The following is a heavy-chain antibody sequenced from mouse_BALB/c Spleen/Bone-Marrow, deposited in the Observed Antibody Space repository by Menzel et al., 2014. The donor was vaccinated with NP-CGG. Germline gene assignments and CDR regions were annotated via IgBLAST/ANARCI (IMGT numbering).Heavy chain of an antibody. CDR3: ERFSYYGRFAY. V-gene: IGHV4-1*02. D-gene: IGHD1-1*01. CDR2: INPDSSTI. J-gene: IGHJ3*01. Sequence: VQLQQSGGGLVQPGGSLKLSCAASGFDFSRYWMSWVRQAPGKGLEWIGEINPDSSTINYTPSLKDKFIISRDNAKNTLYRQMSKVRAEDTALYYCERFSYYGRFAYWGQGTLATVSA. CDR1: GFDFSRYW.